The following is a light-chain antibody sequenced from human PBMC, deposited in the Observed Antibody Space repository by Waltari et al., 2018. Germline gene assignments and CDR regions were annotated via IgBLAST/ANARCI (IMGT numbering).Light chain of an antibody. CDR1: QDISPS. V-gene: IGKV1-12*01. J-gene: IGKJ1*01. Sequence: EIHMTQSPSSVSASVGARVSMSCRASQDISPSLAWYQQKSGKAPSLLIYHSSTLQSGVPSRFSGAGTGTDFTLTINNLHPEDFATYFCQQGDTSPPTFGPGTKVELK. CDR3: QQGDTSPPT. CDR2: HSS.